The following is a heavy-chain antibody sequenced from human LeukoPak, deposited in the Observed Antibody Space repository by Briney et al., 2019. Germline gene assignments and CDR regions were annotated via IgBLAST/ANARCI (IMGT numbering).Heavy chain of an antibody. J-gene: IGHJ2*01. V-gene: IGHV4-38-2*02. Sequence: SETLSLTCTVSGYSISSGYYWGWIRQPPGKGLEWIGSIYHSGSTYYNPSLKSRVTISVDTSKNQFSPKLSSVTAADTAVYYCARDWNYWYFDLWGRGTLVTVSS. D-gene: IGHD1-1*01. CDR1: GYSISSGYY. CDR3: ARDWNYWYFDL. CDR2: IYHSGST.